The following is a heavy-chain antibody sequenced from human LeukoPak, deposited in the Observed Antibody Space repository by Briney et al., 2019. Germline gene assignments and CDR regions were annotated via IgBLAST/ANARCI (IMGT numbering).Heavy chain of an antibody. CDR2: IRYDESNK. D-gene: IGHD6-13*01. J-gene: IGHJ5*02. CDR1: GFTFTTYG. V-gene: IGHV3-30*02. CDR3: AKGEGYSGSWYGGGNWFDP. Sequence: GGSLRLSCAASGFTFTTYGMHRVRQAPGKGLEWVAFIRYDESNKYYAGSVKGRFTISRDNSKNTLYVQMNSLRPEDTAVYYCAKGEGYSGSWYGGGNWFDPWGQGTLVTVSS.